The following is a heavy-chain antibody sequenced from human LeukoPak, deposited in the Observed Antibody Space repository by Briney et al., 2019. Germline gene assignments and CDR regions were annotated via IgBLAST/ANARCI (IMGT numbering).Heavy chain of an antibody. V-gene: IGHV3-21*01. CDR3: ANHLACGSTTCPPFDS. Sequence: GGSLRLSCAASGFTVSSNYMSWVRQAPGRGLEWVSSISDDSNYIYYADSVKGRFTISRDNAKNSLSLQMNSLRAEDTAVYYCANHLACGSTTCPPFDSWGQGTLVTVSS. CDR1: GFTVSSNY. J-gene: IGHJ4*02. CDR2: ISDDSNYI. D-gene: IGHD2-2*01.